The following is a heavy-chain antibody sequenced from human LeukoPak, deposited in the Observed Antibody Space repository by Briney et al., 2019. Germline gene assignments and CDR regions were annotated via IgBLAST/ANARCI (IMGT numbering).Heavy chain of an antibody. CDR3: ARYDFWGSSFDY. V-gene: IGHV4-34*01. CDR1: GGSFSGYY. J-gene: IGHJ4*02. CDR2: INHSGST. Sequence: SETLSLTCAVYGGSFSGYYWSWIRQLPGKGLEWIGEINHSGSTNYNPSLKSRVTISVDTSKNQFSLKLSSVTAADTAVYYCARYDFWGSSFDYWGQGTLVTVSS. D-gene: IGHD7-27*01.